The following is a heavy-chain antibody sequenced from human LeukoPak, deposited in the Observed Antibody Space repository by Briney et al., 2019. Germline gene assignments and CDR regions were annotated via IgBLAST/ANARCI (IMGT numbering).Heavy chain of an antibody. CDR1: GGSISSYY. Sequence: SETLSLTCTVSGGSISSYYWSWIRQPAGKGLEWIGRIYTSGSTNYNPSLKSRVTMSVDTSKSQFSLKLSSVTAADTAVYYCARDRIVVVPAARNDAFDIWGQGTMVTVSS. V-gene: IGHV4-4*07. CDR3: ARDRIVVVPAARNDAFDI. CDR2: IYTSGST. J-gene: IGHJ3*02. D-gene: IGHD2-2*01.